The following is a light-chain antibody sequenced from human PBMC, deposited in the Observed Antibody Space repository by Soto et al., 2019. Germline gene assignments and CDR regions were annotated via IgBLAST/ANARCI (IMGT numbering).Light chain of an antibody. CDR3: QQYNSYSPEGLT. J-gene: IGKJ4*01. CDR1: QTVNTW. CDR2: GAS. V-gene: IGKV1-5*01. Sequence: DIQLTQSPSTLSASVGERVTITCRASQTVNTWLAWYQHKPGKPPKLLIYGASVLETGVPSRFSGFSSGTEFTLTISSLQTDDFATYFCQQYNSYSPEGLTFGGGTKVEI.